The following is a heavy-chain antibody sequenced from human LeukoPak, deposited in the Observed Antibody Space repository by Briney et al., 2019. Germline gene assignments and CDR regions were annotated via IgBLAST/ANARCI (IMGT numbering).Heavy chain of an antibody. CDR2: ISYSGNA. Sequence: SETLSLTCTVSGASIITTNYYWGWIRQPPGKGLEWIGSISYSGNAYYNPSLRSRLSISMDAPKNQFSLKVRSVTAADTAVYYCARNLGQTWGTVTTDLWYFDHWGQGTLVPVSS. V-gene: IGHV4-39*01. J-gene: IGHJ4*02. D-gene: IGHD4-11*01. CDR1: GASIITTNYY. CDR3: ARNLGQTWGTVTTDLWYFDH.